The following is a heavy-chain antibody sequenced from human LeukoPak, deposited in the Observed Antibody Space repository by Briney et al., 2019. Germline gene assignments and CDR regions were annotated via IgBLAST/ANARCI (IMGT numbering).Heavy chain of an antibody. V-gene: IGHV3-30-3*01. Sequence: GRSLRLSCAASGFTFSSYAVHWVRQAPGKGLEWVAVISYDGSNKYYADSVKGRFTNSRDNSKNTLYLQMNSLRAEDTAVYYCAREPLYNNGWQRHFDSWGQGTLVTVSS. CDR1: GFTFSSYA. CDR2: ISYDGSNK. D-gene: IGHD6-19*01. CDR3: AREPLYNNGWQRHFDS. J-gene: IGHJ4*02.